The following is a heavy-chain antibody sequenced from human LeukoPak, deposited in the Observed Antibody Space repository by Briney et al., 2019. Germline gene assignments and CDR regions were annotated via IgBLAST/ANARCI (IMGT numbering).Heavy chain of an antibody. D-gene: IGHD6-19*01. CDR1: GFTFSSYC. CDR3: ARMVSSGWYVKFDY. V-gene: IGHV3-74*01. CDR2: INSDGSST. Sequence: GGSLRLSCAASGFTFSSYCMHWVRQAPGKGLVWVSRINSDGSSTSYADSVKGRFTISRDNAKNTLYLQMNSLRAEDTAVYYCARMVSSGWYVKFDYWGQGTLVTVSS. J-gene: IGHJ4*02.